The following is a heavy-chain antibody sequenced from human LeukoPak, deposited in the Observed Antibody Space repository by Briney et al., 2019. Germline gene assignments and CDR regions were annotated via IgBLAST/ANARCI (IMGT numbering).Heavy chain of an antibody. J-gene: IGHJ3*02. CDR3: ARSGYTPRRHAAFDI. Sequence: SETLSLTCTVSGYSISSGYYWAWIRQPPGKGLEWIESIYYTGSTYYNPSLKSRVTISVDTSKNQFSLKLSSVTAADTAVYYCARSGYTPRRHAAFDIWGQGTMVAVSS. CDR1: GYSISSGYY. CDR2: IYYTGST. V-gene: IGHV4-38-2*02. D-gene: IGHD6-13*01.